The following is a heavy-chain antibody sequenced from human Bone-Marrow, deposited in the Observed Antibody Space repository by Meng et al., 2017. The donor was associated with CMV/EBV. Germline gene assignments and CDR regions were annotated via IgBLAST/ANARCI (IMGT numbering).Heavy chain of an antibody. CDR2: IYYSGST. Sequence: SETLSLTCTVSGGSISSSSYYWGWIRQPPGKGLEWIGSIYYSGSTYYNPSLKSRVTISVDTSKNQFSLKLSSVTAADTAVYHCARDRIVVVPAATLSYYYYGMDVWGQGTTVTVSS. CDR1: GGSISSSSYY. V-gene: IGHV4-39*07. CDR3: ARDRIVVVPAATLSYYYYGMDV. D-gene: IGHD2-2*01. J-gene: IGHJ6*02.